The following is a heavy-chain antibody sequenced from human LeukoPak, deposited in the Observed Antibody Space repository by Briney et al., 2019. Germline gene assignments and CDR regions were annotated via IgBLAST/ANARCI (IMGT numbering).Heavy chain of an antibody. CDR3: ARAAPYAFDI. J-gene: IGHJ3*02. CDR2: IYYSENT. Sequence: SGTLSLTCTVSGGSISSGGYYWSWIRQHPGKGLEWIAYIYYSENTYYSPSLKSRVTISVDTSKNQFSLKLSSVTAADTAVYYCARAAPYAFDIWGQGTMVTVSS. CDR1: GGSISSGGYY. V-gene: IGHV4-31*03.